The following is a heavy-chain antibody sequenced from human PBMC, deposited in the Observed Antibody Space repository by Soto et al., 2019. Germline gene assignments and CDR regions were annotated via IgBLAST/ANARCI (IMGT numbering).Heavy chain of an antibody. V-gene: IGHV1-3*01. D-gene: IGHD6-19*01. Sequence: GASVKVSCKASGYTFTSYAMHWVRQAPGQRLEWMGWINAGNGNTKYSQKFQGRVTLTADTSTSTAYMELRDLRSDDTAVYYCARDAVAGSFDYWGQGTLVTVSS. CDR3: ARDAVAGSFDY. J-gene: IGHJ4*02. CDR1: GYTFTSYA. CDR2: INAGNGNT.